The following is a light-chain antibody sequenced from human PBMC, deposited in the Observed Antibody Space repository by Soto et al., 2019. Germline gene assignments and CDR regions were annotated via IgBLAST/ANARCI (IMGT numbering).Light chain of an antibody. CDR3: GTLDRSRSAVV. V-gene: IGLV1-51*01. J-gene: IGLJ2*01. CDR1: SSNIGNNY. Sequence: QSVLTQPPSVSAAPGQKVTISCSGSSSNIGNNYVSWYQQIPGTAPKLLIYDNNKPPSGIPDRFSGSKSGTSATLGITGLQTGDEDAYYCGTLDRSRSAVVFGGGTQLTVL. CDR2: DNN.